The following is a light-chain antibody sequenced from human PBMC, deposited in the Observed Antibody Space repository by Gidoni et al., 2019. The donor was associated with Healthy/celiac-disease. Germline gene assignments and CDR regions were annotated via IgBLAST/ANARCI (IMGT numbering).Light chain of an antibody. CDR3: QQYGSSRT. Sequence: EIVWTQSPGTLSLSPGERATLSCRASQSVSSSYLAWYPQKPGQAPRLLIYGASSRATGIPDRFSGSGSGTDFTLTISRLEPEDFAVYYCQQYGSSRTFGQGTKVELK. V-gene: IGKV3-20*01. CDR1: QSVSSSY. CDR2: GAS. J-gene: IGKJ1*01.